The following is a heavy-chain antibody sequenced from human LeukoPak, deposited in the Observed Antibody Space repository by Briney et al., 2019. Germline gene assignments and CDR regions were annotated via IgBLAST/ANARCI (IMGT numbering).Heavy chain of an antibody. CDR1: GFTFSSYS. J-gene: IGHJ4*02. CDR2: ISSSSSYI. Sequence: PGGSLRLSCAASGFTFSSYSMNWVRQAPGKGLEWVSSISSSSSYIYYADSVKGRFTISRDNAKNSLYLQMNSLRAEDTAVYYCARDPSVIGRYFDWLLSSYYFDYWGQGTLVTVSS. CDR3: ARDPSVIGRYFDWLLSSYYFDY. V-gene: IGHV3-21*01. D-gene: IGHD3-9*01.